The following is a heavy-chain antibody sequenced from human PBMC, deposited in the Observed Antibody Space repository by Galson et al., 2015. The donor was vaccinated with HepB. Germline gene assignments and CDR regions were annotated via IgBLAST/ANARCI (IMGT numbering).Heavy chain of an antibody. CDR1: GGSISSSPYD. V-gene: IGHV4-39*01. Sequence: ETLSLTCTVSGGSISSSPYDWGWIRQPPGKGLEWIATSLFQTGSTYYNPSLKSRVTISVDTSKNQFSLKLSSVTAADTAMYYCVIRRGYDSVVWFDPGGQGTLVTVSS. CDR3: VIRRGYDSVVWFDP. D-gene: IGHD3-22*01. CDR2: LFQTGST. J-gene: IGHJ5*02.